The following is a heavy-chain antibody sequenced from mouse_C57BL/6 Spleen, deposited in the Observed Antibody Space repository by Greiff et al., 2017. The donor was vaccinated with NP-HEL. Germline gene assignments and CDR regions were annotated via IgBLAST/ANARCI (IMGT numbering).Heavy chain of an antibody. V-gene: IGHV1-39*01. CDR2: INPNYGTT. J-gene: IGHJ4*01. Sequence: VQLQQSGPELVKPGASVKISCKASGYSFTDYNMNRVKQSNGKSLEWIGVINPNYGTTSYNQKFKGKATLTVDQSSSTAYMQLNSLTSEDSAVYYCARGDLLLRFYAMDYWGQGTSVTVSS. D-gene: IGHD1-1*01. CDR1: GYSFTDYN. CDR3: ARGDLLLRFYAMDY.